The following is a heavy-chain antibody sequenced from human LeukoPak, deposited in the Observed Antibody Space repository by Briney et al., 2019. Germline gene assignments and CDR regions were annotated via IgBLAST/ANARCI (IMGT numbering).Heavy chain of an antibody. CDR2: ISSSSTFT. CDR1: GFTFSDYY. J-gene: IGHJ5*02. D-gene: IGHD2-2*02. CDR3: ARGGYCTGTSCYIASWFDP. V-gene: IGHV3-11*06. Sequence: GRSLRLSCAASGFTFSDYYMSWIRQAPGRGLEWVSYISSSSTFTTYADSVKGRFTISRDNAKNSLYLQMNTLRAEDTAVYYCARGGYCTGTSCYIASWFDPWGQGTLVTVSS.